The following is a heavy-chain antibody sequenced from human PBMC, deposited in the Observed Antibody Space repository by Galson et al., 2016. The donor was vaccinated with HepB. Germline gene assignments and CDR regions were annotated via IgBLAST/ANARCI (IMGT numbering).Heavy chain of an antibody. V-gene: IGHV3-7*01. CDR3: VRNER. CDR2: IKYDGNEI. CDR1: GFTFHTYW. Sequence: SLRLSCAASGFTFHTYWMSWVRQAPGKGPEWVANIKYDGNEISYVDSVKGRFTISRDNANYILYLQMNSLRAEDTAIYYCVRNERWGQGTLVTVSS. J-gene: IGHJ4*02. D-gene: IGHD1-1*01.